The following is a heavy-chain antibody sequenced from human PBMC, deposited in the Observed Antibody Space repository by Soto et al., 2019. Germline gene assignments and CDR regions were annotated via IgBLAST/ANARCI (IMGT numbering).Heavy chain of an antibody. D-gene: IGHD2-15*01. V-gene: IGHV4-34*01. Sequence: SETLSLTCAVYGGSFSGYYWSWIRQPPGKGLEWIGEINHSGSTNYNPSLKSRVTISVDTSKNQFSLKLSSVTAADTAVYYCARGVHSARRGWNYYYGMDVWGQGTTVTVSS. CDR1: GGSFSGYY. CDR2: INHSGST. J-gene: IGHJ6*02. CDR3: ARGVHSARRGWNYYYGMDV.